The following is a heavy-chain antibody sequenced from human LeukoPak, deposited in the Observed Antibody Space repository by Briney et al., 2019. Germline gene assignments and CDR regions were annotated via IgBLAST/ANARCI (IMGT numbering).Heavy chain of an antibody. CDR3: TRGPIQLWIHNAMDV. CDR1: GFNFGDHA. CDR2: IRSKAYRGTT. V-gene: IGHV3-49*03. Sequence: GGSLRLSCTASGFNFGDHAMSWLRQAPGKGLEWVGFIRSKAYRGTTEYAASVTGRFTISRDDSKSIAFLQMNSLKTEDTALYYCTRGPIQLWIHNAMDVWGQGTTVTVSS. J-gene: IGHJ6*02. D-gene: IGHD5-18*01.